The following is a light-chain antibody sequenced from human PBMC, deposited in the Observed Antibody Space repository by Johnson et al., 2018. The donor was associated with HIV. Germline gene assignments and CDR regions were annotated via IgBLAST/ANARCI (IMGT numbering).Light chain of an antibody. V-gene: IGLV1-51*01. Sequence: QSVLTQPPSVSAAPGQKVTISCSGSSSNIGNNYVSWYQQVPGTAPKLLIYDNNRRPSGIPDRFSGSKSGKSATLGITGLQTGDEADYYCGTWDSSLSAAYVFGTGTKVTVL. CDR2: DNN. CDR3: GTWDSSLSAAYV. CDR1: SSNIGNNY. J-gene: IGLJ1*01.